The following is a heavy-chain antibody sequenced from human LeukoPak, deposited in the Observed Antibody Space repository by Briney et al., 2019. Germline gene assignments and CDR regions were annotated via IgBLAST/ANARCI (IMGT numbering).Heavy chain of an antibody. CDR3: AREGYSYGYYFDY. CDR2: IIPIFGTA. J-gene: IGHJ4*02. D-gene: IGHD5-18*01. Sequence: GASVKVSCKASGGTFSSYAISWVRQAPGQGLEWMGGIIPIFGTANYAQKFQGRVTITADESTSTAYMELSSLRSEDTAVYYCAREGYSYGYYFDYWGQGTLVTVSP. CDR1: GGTFSSYA. V-gene: IGHV1-69*13.